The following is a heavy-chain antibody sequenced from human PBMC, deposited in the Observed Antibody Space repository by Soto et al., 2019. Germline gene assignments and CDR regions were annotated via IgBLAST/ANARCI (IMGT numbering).Heavy chain of an antibody. CDR3: ARVGTGAAWYQWFGP. Sequence: GASVKVSCKASGYTFTSYDIKWVRQATGQGLEWMGWMNPNSGNTGYAQKFQGRVTMTRNTSISTAYMELSSLRSEDTAVYYCARVGTGAAWYQWFGPWGQGTLVTVSS. CDR1: GYTFTSYD. V-gene: IGHV1-8*01. D-gene: IGHD6-13*01. CDR2: MNPNSGNT. J-gene: IGHJ5*02.